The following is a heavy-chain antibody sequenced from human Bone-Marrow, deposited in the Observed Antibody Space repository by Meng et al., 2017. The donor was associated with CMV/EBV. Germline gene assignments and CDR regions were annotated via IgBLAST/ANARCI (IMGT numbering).Heavy chain of an antibody. CDR3: TRDSGRRYDFWSSPDNPRSDY. Sequence: SETLSLTCAVYGGSFSGYYCSWIRQPPGKGLEWIGEIIHSGSTNYNPSLKSRVTISVDTSKDHFSLKLSSVTTAHRAVYYCTRDSGRRYDFWSSPDNPRSDYWGQGTLVTVSS. D-gene: IGHD3-3*01. CDR2: IIHSGST. CDR1: GGSFSGYY. V-gene: IGHV4-34*12. J-gene: IGHJ4*02.